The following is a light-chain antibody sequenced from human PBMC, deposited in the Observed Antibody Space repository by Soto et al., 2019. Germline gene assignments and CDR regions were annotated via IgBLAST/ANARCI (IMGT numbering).Light chain of an antibody. V-gene: IGLV2-14*01. Sequence: QSALTQPASVSGSPGQSITIPCTGTSSDIGGYDYVSWYQHHPGKAPKFIIYGVTNRPSGVSHRFSGSKSANTASLTISELQAEDEADYYCTSYTSSSTHVFGTGTKVTVL. CDR2: GVT. J-gene: IGLJ1*01. CDR1: SSDIGGYDY. CDR3: TSYTSSSTHV.